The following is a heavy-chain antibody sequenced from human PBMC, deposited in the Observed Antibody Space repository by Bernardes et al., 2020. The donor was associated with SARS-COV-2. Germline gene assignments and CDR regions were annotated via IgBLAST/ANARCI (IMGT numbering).Heavy chain of an antibody. D-gene: IGHD3-10*01. V-gene: IGHV5-51*01. CDR3: ARQVWGYYGSGSYYYVGMDV. CDR1: GYSFTSYW. Sequence: GESLKISCKGSGYSFTSYWIGWVRQMPGKGLEWMGIIYPGDSDTRYSPSFQGQVTTSADKSISTAYLQWSSLKASDTAMYYCARQVWGYYGSGSYYYVGMDVWGQGTTVTVSS. CDR2: IYPGDSDT. J-gene: IGHJ6*02.